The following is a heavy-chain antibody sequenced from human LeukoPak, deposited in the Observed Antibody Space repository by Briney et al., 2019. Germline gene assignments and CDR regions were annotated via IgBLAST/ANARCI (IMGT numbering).Heavy chain of an antibody. CDR2: IYNSGST. J-gene: IGHJ3*02. V-gene: IGHV4-59*01. CDR1: GGSISSFY. Sequence: SETLSLTCTVSGGSISSFYWSWIRQPPGKGLEWIGDIYNSGSTNYNPSLKSRVTISVDTSKNQFSLKLSSVTAADTAVYYCARVDDAFDIWGQGTMVTVSS. CDR3: ARVDDAFDI.